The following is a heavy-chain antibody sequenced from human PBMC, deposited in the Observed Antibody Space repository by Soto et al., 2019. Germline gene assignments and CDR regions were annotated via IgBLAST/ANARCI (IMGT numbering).Heavy chain of an antibody. V-gene: IGHV3-11*01. CDR3: ESDWYDYVWGSYRHSDALDI. CDR2: ISSIGSTI. J-gene: IGHJ3*02. D-gene: IGHD3-16*02. Sequence: AGSLRLSCAASGFTFSDYYLSWIRQATWPVLEWVSYISSIGSTIYYADSVKGRFTISRDNAKNSLYLQMNRLSGEDTDVYYCESDWYDYVWGSYRHSDALDIWGQGTMVAVSS. CDR1: GFTFSDYY.